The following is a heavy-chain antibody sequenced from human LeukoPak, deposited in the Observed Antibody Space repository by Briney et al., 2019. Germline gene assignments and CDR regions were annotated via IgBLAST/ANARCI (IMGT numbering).Heavy chain of an antibody. CDR1: GYTFTSYY. CDR2: ISPHSGGT. Sequence: ASVKVSCKASGYTFTSYYMHWVRQAPGQGLEWMGWISPHSGGTNYAHKFQGRVTMTRDTSISTAYMELSSLRSDDTAVYYCAREGGSSYGYAYHWGQGTLVTVSS. CDR3: AREGGSSYGYAYH. D-gene: IGHD5-18*01. V-gene: IGHV1-2*07. J-gene: IGHJ5*02.